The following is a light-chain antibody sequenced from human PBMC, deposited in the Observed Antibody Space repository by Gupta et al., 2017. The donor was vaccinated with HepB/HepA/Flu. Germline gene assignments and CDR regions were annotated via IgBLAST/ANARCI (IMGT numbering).Light chain of an antibody. V-gene: IGKV2-30*01. CDR3: RLKECCPGT. CDR2: KVS. J-gene: IGKJ2*02. CDR1: RSLVSTDGNTY. Sequence: DVVLTQSPLSLPVTLGQPASISCTSSRSLVSTDGNTYFDWFHQRPGQSPRRLLYKVSKRDSGVPHRISSSRSCGDLTLKISSGEADDYVVYYCRLKECCPGTFGQGTKLEIK.